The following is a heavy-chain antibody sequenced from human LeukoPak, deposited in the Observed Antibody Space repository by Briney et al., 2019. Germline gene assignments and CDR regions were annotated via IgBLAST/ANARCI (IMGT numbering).Heavy chain of an antibody. J-gene: IGHJ6*03. Sequence: ASVKVSCKASGYTFTSYYMHWVRQAPGQGLEWMGIINPSGGSTSYAQKFQGRVTMTRDTSTSTVYMELSSLRSEDTAVYNCARAPGVVTAPYYYYYYYMDVWGKGTTVTVSS. CDR3: ARAPGVVTAPYYYYYYYMDV. CDR1: GYTFTSYY. CDR2: INPSGGST. D-gene: IGHD2-21*02. V-gene: IGHV1-46*01.